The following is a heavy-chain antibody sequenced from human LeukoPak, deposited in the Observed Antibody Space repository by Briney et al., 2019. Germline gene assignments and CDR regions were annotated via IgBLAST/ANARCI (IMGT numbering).Heavy chain of an antibody. D-gene: IGHD3-3*01. J-gene: IGHJ4*02. Sequence: PGGSLRLSCSASGFTFDDYAMHWVRQAPGKGLEWVSLISGDGGSTYYADSVKGRFTISRDNSKNSLYLQMNSLRTEDPALYYCAKEGDFWSGYLVGYYFDYWGQGTLVTVSS. CDR1: GFTFDDYA. CDR2: ISGDGGST. CDR3: AKEGDFWSGYLVGYYFDY. V-gene: IGHV3-43*02.